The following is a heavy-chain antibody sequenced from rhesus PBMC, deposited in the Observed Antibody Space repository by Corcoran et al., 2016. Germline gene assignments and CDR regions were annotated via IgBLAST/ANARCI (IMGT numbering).Heavy chain of an antibody. CDR1: VGSSSSSNW. D-gene: IGHD1-38*01. Sequence: QVQLQESGPGLVKPSETLSLTCAVSVGSSSSSNWWSWIRQPPGKGLEWIGYISGIRVITYYTPSLNSRVTISADTSKTQFSLKLSSVTAADTAVYYCARQPLGYWGQGVLVTVSS. CDR2: ISGIRVIT. V-gene: IGHV4-65*01. CDR3: ARQPLGY. J-gene: IGHJ4*01.